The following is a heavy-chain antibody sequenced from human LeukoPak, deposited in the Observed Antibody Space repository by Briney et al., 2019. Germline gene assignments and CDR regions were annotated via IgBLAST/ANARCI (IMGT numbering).Heavy chain of an antibody. D-gene: IGHD2-2*01. CDR3: AISMGMPGAIAWLDP. Sequence: GASVKVSCKASGYTFTDYYIHWVQQAPGKGLEWMGRVDPEDGETLYVEKLQGRVTITADTSADTAYMELSSLRSEDTAVYYYAISMGMPGAIAWLDPWGQGTLVTVSS. V-gene: IGHV1-69-2*01. CDR2: VDPEDGET. CDR1: GYTFTDYY. J-gene: IGHJ5*02.